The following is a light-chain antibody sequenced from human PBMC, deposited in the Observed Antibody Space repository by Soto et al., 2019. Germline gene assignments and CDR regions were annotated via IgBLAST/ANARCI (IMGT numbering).Light chain of an antibody. J-gene: IGLJ1*01. CDR1: SSDVGGYNY. Sequence: ALTQPASVSGSPGQSITISCTGTSSDVGGYNYVSWYQQHPGKAPKLLIYEVTYRPSGVSNRFSGSKSGNTASLTISGLQAEDEADYFCGSYTSSNTLVFGTGTKVTVL. CDR2: EVT. CDR3: GSYTSSNTLV. V-gene: IGLV2-14*03.